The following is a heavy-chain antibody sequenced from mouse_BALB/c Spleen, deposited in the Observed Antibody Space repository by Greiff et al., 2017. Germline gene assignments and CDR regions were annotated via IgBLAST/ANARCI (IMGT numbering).Heavy chain of an antibody. J-gene: IGHJ1*01. V-gene: IGHV1-9*01. CDR3: ARRGIYDGYYYWYFDV. D-gene: IGHD2-3*01. Sequence: QVQLKESGAELMKPGASVKISCKATGYTFSSYWIEWVKQRPGHGLEWIGEILPGSGSTNYNEKFKGKATFTADTSSNTAYMQLSSLTSEDSAVYYCARRGIYDGYYYWYFDVWGAGTTVTVSS. CDR1: GYTFSSYW. CDR2: ILPGSGST.